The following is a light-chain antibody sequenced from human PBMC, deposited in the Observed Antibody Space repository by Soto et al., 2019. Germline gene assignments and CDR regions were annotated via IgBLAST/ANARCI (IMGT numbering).Light chain of an antibody. V-gene: IGKV3-20*01. CDR2: GAS. J-gene: IGKJ4*01. Sequence: EIVLTQSPGTLSLSPGERATLSCRASESVSDNYLAWYQQRSGQAPRLVIYGASSRASAVPDRFSGSGSGADFTLTIRRLEPEDFAVYYCQHYGSSPLTFGGGTKVEIK. CDR3: QHYGSSPLT. CDR1: ESVSDNY.